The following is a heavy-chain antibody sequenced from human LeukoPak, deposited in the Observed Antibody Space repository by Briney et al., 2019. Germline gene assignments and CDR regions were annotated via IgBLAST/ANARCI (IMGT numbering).Heavy chain of an antibody. D-gene: IGHD5-24*01. J-gene: IGHJ4*02. V-gene: IGHV3-30-3*01. CDR2: ISYDGSNK. CDR3: ARDPDGYNYVFGY. Sequence: GGSLRLSCAASGFTFSSYAMHWVRQAPGKGLEWVAVISYDGSNKYYADSVKGRFTISRDNSKNTLYLQMNSLRAEDTAVYYCARDPDGYNYVFGYWGQGTLVTVSS. CDR1: GFTFSSYA.